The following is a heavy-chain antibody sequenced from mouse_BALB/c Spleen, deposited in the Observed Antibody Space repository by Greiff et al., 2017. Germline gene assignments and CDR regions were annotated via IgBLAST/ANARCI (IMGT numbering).Heavy chain of an antibody. CDR2: IDPENGNT. D-gene: IGHD2-3*01. CDR3: ARRWSDYAMDY. Sequence: VHVKQSGAELVRPGALVKLSCKASGFNIKDYYMHWVKQRPEQGLEWIGWIDPENGNTIYDPKFQGKASITADTSSNTAYLQLSSLTSEDTAVYYCARRWSDYAMDYWGQGTSVTVSS. V-gene: IGHV14-1*02. J-gene: IGHJ4*01. CDR1: GFNIKDYY.